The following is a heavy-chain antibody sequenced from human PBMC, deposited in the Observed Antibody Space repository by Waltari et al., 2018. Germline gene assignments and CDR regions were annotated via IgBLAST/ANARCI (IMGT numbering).Heavy chain of an antibody. CDR3: ARFSIIAVAGTGGLDY. Sequence: QVQLQQWGAGLLKPSETLSLTCAVYGGSFSGYYWSWIRQPPGKGLEWIGEINHSGSTNYNPSLKSRVTISVDTSKNQFSLKLSSVTAADTAVYYCARFSIIAVAGTGGLDYWGQGTLVTVSS. J-gene: IGHJ4*02. CDR2: INHSGST. D-gene: IGHD6-19*01. CDR1: GGSFSGYY. V-gene: IGHV4-34*01.